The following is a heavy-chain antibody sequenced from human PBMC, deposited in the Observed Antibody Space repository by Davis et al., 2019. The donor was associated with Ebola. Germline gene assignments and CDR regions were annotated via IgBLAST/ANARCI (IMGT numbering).Heavy chain of an antibody. J-gene: IGHJ6*04. Sequence: GESLKISCAASGFTFSSYSMNWVRQAPGKGLEWVSSISSSSSYIYYADSVKGRFTISRDNAKNSLYLQMNSLRAEDTAVYYCAKAHPIAARPDYYYGMDVWGKGTTVTVSS. CDR3: AKAHPIAARPDYYYGMDV. V-gene: IGHV3-21*01. D-gene: IGHD6-6*01. CDR2: ISSSSSYI. CDR1: GFTFSSYS.